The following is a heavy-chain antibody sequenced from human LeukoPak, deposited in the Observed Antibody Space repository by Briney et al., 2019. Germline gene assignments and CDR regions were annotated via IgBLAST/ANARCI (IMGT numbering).Heavy chain of an antibody. CDR1: GFTFSSYG. CDR2: ISSDGKTE. V-gene: IGHV3-30*18. CDR3: AKAQPTVISRSFRC. J-gene: IGHJ4*02. D-gene: IGHD3-10*01. Sequence: GGSLRLSCVASGFTFSSYGMHWVRQAPGKGLEWVAVISSDGKTEIYADSVRGRFTISRDNSKGTHYLQMNSLRSEDTAVYYCAKAQPTVISRSFRCWRQGALVTVSS.